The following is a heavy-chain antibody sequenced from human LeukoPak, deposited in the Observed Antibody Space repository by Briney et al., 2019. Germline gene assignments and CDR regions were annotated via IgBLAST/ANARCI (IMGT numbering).Heavy chain of an antibody. CDR2: ITSSSSYI. D-gene: IGHD3-22*01. CDR3: AKDRAYYSDSSGYYLVRAYDY. Sequence: GGSLRLSCAGSGFSFSGYSMNWVRQAPGKGLEWVSTITSSSSYIYYSDSVKGRFTISRDNSKNTLYLQMNSLRAEDTAVYYCAKDRAYYSDSSGYYLVRAYDYWGQGTLVTVSS. CDR1: GFSFSGYS. V-gene: IGHV3-21*04. J-gene: IGHJ4*02.